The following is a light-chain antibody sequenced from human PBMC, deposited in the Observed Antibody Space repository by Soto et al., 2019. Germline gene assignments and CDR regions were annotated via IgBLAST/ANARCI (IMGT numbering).Light chain of an antibody. Sequence: QSVLTQPASVSRSPGQSITISCTGTSSDVGGYNYVSWYQQQSGKAPKLMIHEVSNRPSGVSNRFSGSKSGNTASLTISGPQAEDEPDYYCSSYTSSRAYVFGIGTKVTVL. V-gene: IGLV2-14*01. J-gene: IGLJ1*01. CDR1: SSDVGGYNY. CDR3: SSYTSSRAYV. CDR2: EVS.